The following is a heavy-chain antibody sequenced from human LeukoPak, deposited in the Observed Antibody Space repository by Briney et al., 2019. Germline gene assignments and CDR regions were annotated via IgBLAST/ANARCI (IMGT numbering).Heavy chain of an antibody. Sequence: SETLSLTCTVSGGSISSGGYYWSWLRQHPGTGLEWLGYIYYSGSTYYNPSLKSRVTISVDTSKNQFSLKLSSVTAADTAVYYCARDVSYYYGSPPDAFDIWGQGTMVTVSS. CDR3: ARDVSYYYGSPPDAFDI. CDR1: GGSISSGGYY. D-gene: IGHD3-10*01. J-gene: IGHJ3*02. CDR2: IYYSGST. V-gene: IGHV4-31*03.